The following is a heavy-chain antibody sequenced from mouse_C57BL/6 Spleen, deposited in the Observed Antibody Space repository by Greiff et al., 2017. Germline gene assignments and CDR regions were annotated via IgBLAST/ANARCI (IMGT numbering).Heavy chain of an antibody. CDR1: GYTFTDYY. D-gene: IGHD2-5*01. Sequence: QVQLQQSGAELVRPGASVKLSCKASGYTFTDYYINWVKQRPGQGLEWIARIYPGSGNTYYNEKFKGKATLTAEKSSSTAYMQLSSLTSEDSAVYFCTYSNYVPLYAMDYWGQGTSVTVSS. CDR2: IYPGSGNT. CDR3: TYSNYVPLYAMDY. V-gene: IGHV1-76*01. J-gene: IGHJ4*01.